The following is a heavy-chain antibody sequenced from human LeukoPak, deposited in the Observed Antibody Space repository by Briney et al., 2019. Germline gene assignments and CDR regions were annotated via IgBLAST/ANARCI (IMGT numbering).Heavy chain of an antibody. V-gene: IGHV4-59*08. CDR1: GASISRYY. Sequence: SETLSLTCSVSGASISRYYCSWIRQPPGGGLEWLGYIYNRGTTNYNPSLKSRITMSMDTSKNQFSLNLRSVTAADTAVYYCVRLVVDSRGIKEVAVENWGQGTLVTVSS. CDR2: IYNRGTT. CDR3: VRLVVDSRGIKEVAVEN. D-gene: IGHD2-21*01. J-gene: IGHJ4*02.